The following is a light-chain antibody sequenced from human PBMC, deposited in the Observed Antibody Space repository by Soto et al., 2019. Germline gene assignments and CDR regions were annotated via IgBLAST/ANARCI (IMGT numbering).Light chain of an antibody. J-gene: IGKJ4*01. CDR1: QSVSSY. V-gene: IGKV3-11*01. Sequence: EIVLTQSPATLSLSPGERATLSCRASQSVSSYLAWYQQKPGQAPRLLIYDASNRATGTTARFSGSGSGTDFTRTISRLKPEDFAVYYCKQRSNWPSLTFGGGTKVEIK. CDR3: KQRSNWPSLT. CDR2: DAS.